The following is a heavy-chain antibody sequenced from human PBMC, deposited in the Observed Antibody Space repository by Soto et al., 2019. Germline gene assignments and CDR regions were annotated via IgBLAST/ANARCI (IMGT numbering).Heavy chain of an antibody. CDR3: ARDRYYYDSSGYYSPLDP. CDR1: GGSISSGGYY. D-gene: IGHD3-22*01. V-gene: IGHV4-31*03. CDR2: IYYSGST. Sequence: SETLSLTCTVSGGSISSGGYYWSWIRQHPGKGLEWIGYIYYSGSTYYNPSLKSRVTISVDTSKNQFSLKLRSVTAADTAVYYCARDRYYYDSSGYYSPLDPWGQGTLVTVSS. J-gene: IGHJ5*02.